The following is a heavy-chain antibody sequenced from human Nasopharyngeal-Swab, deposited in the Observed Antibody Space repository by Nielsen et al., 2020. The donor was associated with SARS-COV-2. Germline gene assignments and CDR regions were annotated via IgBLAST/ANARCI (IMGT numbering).Heavy chain of an antibody. D-gene: IGHD2-15*01. Sequence: WVRQAPGQGLEGMGTINPSGGRTAYAQKFQGRVTMTRDTSTSTAYMELSSLRSDDTAVYYCARDLEAAASYYYFYMDVWGKGTTVTVSS. V-gene: IGHV1-46*01. CDR2: INPSGGRT. CDR3: ARDLEAAASYYYFYMDV. J-gene: IGHJ6*03.